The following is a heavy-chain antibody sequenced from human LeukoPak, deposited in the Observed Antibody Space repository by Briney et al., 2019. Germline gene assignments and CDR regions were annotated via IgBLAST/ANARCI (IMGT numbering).Heavy chain of an antibody. CDR2: INEDGGKT. J-gene: IGHJ3*02. V-gene: IGHV3-43*02. Sequence: PGVSLRLSCAASGFSFDDYPMHWVRQAPGKGLEWVSLINEDGGKTFYADSVRGRFTISRDNSKNSLYLQMNSLRTEDTALYYCAKEIDTLGTNALDIWGQGTIVTVSS. CDR3: AKEIDTLGTNALDI. D-gene: IGHD2-15*01. CDR1: GFSFDDYP.